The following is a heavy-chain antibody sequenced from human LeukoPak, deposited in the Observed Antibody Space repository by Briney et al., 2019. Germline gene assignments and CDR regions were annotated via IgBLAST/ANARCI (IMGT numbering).Heavy chain of an antibody. CDR2: IYYSGST. J-gene: IGHJ4*02. CDR3: ARDNTAMDDPFDY. V-gene: IGHV4-31*03. CDR1: GGSISSGGYY. Sequence: SQTLSLTCTVSGGSISSGGYYWSWIRQHPGKGLEWIEYIYYSGSTYYNPSLKSRVTISVDTSKNQFSLKLSSVTAADTAVYYCARDNTAMDDPFDYWGQGTLVTVSS. D-gene: IGHD5-18*01.